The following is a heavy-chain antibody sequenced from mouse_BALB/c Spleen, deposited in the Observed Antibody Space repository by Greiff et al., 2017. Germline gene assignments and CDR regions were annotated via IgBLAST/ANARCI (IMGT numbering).Heavy chain of an antibody. Sequence: VQLQQSGTVLARPGASVKMSCKASGYTFTSYWIHWVKQRPGQGLEWIGAIYPGNSDTSYNQKFKGKAKLTAVTSTSTAYMELSSLTNEDSAVYFCARRITTATGAMDYWGQGTSVTVSS. D-gene: IGHD1-2*01. V-gene: IGHV1-5*01. J-gene: IGHJ4*01. CDR2: IYPGNSDT. CDR3: ARRITTATGAMDY. CDR1: GYTFTSYW.